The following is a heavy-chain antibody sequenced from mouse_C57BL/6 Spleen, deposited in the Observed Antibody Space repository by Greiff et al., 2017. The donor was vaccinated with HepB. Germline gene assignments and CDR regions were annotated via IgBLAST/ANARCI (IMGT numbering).Heavy chain of an antibody. CDR3: ARGYGSSYDDY. V-gene: IGHV3-6*01. CDR1: GYSITSGYY. D-gene: IGHD1-1*01. CDR2: ISYDGSN. J-gene: IGHJ2*01. Sequence: VQLKESGPGLVKPSQSLSLTCSVTGYSITSGYYWNWIRQFPGNKLEWMGYISYDGSNNYNPSLKNRISITRDTSKNQFFLKLNSVTTEDTATYYCARGYGSSYDDYWGQGTTLTVSS.